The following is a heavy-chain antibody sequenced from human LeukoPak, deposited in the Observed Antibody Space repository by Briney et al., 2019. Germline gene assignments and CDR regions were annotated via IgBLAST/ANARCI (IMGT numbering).Heavy chain of an antibody. J-gene: IGHJ4*02. Sequence: GESLKISCKGSGYSFTSYWIGWVRQMPGKGLEWMGIIYPGDPDTRYSPSFQGQVTISADKSISTAYLQWSSLKASDTAMYYCARLWSSNYYDSSGYALDYWGQGTLVTVSS. CDR1: GYSFTSYW. D-gene: IGHD3-22*01. CDR3: ARLWSSNYYDSSGYALDY. CDR2: IYPGDPDT. V-gene: IGHV5-51*01.